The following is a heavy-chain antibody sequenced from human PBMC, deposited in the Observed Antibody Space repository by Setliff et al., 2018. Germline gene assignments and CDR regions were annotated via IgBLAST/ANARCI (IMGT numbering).Heavy chain of an antibody. D-gene: IGHD5-18*01. J-gene: IGHJ4*02. Sequence: PSETLSLTCAAYGGTFSDYHWTWIRQSPEKGLEWIGEINHRGSTNYNPSLKSRVTISVDTSKNQFSLKLNSVTAADTAVYYCASLDTAMVWGDDYWGQGTLVTVSS. CDR3: ASLDTAMVWGDDY. V-gene: IGHV4-34*01. CDR2: INHRGST. CDR1: GGTFSDYH.